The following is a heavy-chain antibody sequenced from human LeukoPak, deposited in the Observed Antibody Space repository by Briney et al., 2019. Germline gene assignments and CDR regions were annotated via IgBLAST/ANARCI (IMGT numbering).Heavy chain of an antibody. V-gene: IGHV4-39*01. J-gene: IGHJ4*02. CDR2: IYYSGGT. CDR1: GGSISSSSYY. Sequence: SETLSLTCTVSGGSISSSSYYWGWIRQPPGKGLEWIGSIYYSGGTYYNPSLKSRVTISVDTSKNQFSLKLSSVTAADTAVYYCARRRRELHGFDYWGQGTLVTVSS. CDR3: ARRRRELHGFDY. D-gene: IGHD1-26*01.